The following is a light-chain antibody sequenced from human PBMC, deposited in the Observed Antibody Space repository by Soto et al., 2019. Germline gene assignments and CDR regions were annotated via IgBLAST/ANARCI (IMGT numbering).Light chain of an antibody. Sequence: QSVLTQPPSVSGAPGQRVTISCTGSSSNLGAGYDVHWYQQLPGTAPKLLIYGNSNRPSGVPDRFSGSKSGNVASLTISGLQVEDEADYYCCSYRSGSAPYYVFGTGTKLTVL. CDR3: CSYRSGSAPYYV. CDR1: SSNLGAGYD. V-gene: IGLV1-40*01. CDR2: GNS. J-gene: IGLJ1*01.